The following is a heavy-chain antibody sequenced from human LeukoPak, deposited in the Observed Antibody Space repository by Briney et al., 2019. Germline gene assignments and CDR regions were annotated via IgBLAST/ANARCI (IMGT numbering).Heavy chain of an antibody. V-gene: IGHV3-33*06. CDR1: GFTFSSYG. Sequence: PGGSLRLSCAASGFTFSSYGMHWVRQAPGKGLEWVAVIWYDGSNKYYADSVKGRFTISRDNSKNTLYLQMNSLRAEDTAVYYCAKEGDLMTYNWFDPWGQGTLVTVSS. D-gene: IGHD3-16*01. J-gene: IGHJ5*02. CDR3: AKEGDLMTYNWFDP. CDR2: IWYDGSNK.